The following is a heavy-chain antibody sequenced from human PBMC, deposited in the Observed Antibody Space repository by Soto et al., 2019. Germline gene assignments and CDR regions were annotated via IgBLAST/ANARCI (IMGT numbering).Heavy chain of an antibody. Sequence: ASVKVSCKASGYTFTSYAMHWVRQAPGQRLEWMGWINAGNGNTKYSQKFQGRVTITRDTSASTAYMELSSLRSEDTAVYYCARGSSGYVWGSYRQDYWGQGTLVTVS. D-gene: IGHD3-16*02. CDR2: INAGNGNT. J-gene: IGHJ4*02. CDR1: GYTFTSYA. CDR3: ARGSSGYVWGSYRQDY. V-gene: IGHV1-3*01.